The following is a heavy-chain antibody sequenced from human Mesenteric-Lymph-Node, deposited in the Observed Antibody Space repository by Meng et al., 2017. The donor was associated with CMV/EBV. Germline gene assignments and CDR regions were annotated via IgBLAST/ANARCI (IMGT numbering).Heavy chain of an antibody. Sequence: GESLKISCAASGFTFSAYSMNWVRQAPGKGLEWVSSISSSSSYISYADSVKGRFTVSRDNAKNSLYLHMNSLRAEDTDVYYCARGGVYQLPCDSWGQGTLVTVSS. CDR3: ARGGVYQLPCDS. V-gene: IGHV3-21*01. CDR1: GFTFSAYS. D-gene: IGHD2-2*01. J-gene: IGHJ4*02. CDR2: ISSSSSYI.